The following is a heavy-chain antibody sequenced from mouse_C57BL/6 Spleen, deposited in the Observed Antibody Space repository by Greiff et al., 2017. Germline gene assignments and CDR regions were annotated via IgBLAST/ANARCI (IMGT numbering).Heavy chain of an antibody. CDR3: TQEGISIVSWFAY. CDR2: IDPEDGDT. D-gene: IGHD2-12*01. V-gene: IGHV14-1*01. CDR1: GFNIKDYY. J-gene: IGHJ3*01. Sequence: EVQLQQSGAELVRPGASVKLSCTASGFNIKDYYMHWVKQRPEQGLEWIGRIDPEDGDTEYAPKFQGKATMTADTSSNTAYLQLSSLTSEDTAVYYCTQEGISIVSWFAYWGQGTLVTVSA.